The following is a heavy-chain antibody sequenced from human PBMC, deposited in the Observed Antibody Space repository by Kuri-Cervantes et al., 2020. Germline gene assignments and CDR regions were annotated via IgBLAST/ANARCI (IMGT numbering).Heavy chain of an antibody. CDR2: ITWNSGNI. V-gene: IGHV3-9*01. Sequence: SLKISCAASGFTFDDYAMHWVRQAPGKGLEWVSGITWNSGNIGYADSVKGRFTISRDNSKNTVYLQMNSLRAEDTAVYYCAKDLHYGSGSYYRVGLFEYWGQGTLVTVSS. D-gene: IGHD3-10*01. CDR3: AKDLHYGSGSYYRVGLFEY. J-gene: IGHJ4*02. CDR1: GFTFDDYA.